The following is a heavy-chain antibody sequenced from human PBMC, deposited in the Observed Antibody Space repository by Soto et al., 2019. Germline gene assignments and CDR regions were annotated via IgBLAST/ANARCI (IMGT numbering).Heavy chain of an antibody. J-gene: IGHJ4*02. V-gene: IGHV1-24*01. CDR2: FDPEDGET. CDR1: GYTLTELS. Sequence: APVKVSCKVSGYTLTELSMHWVRQAPGKGLEWMGGFDPEDGETIYAQKFQGRVTVTEDTSTDTAYMELSSLRSEDTAVYYCAPYDILTGYPSWGQGTLVTVSS. D-gene: IGHD3-9*01. CDR3: APYDILTGYPS.